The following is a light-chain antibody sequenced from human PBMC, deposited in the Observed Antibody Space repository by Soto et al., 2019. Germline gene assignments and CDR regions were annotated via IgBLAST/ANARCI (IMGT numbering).Light chain of an antibody. Sequence: QSALTQPRSVSGSPGQSITISCTGTSSDVGGYNYVSWYRQHPGKAPKLMIYDVSKRPSGVPDRFSGSKSGNTASLTVSGLQAEDEADYYCTSYVGNDIWVFGGGTQLTVL. CDR1: SSDVGGYNY. V-gene: IGLV2-11*01. J-gene: IGLJ3*02. CDR3: TSYVGNDIWV. CDR2: DVS.